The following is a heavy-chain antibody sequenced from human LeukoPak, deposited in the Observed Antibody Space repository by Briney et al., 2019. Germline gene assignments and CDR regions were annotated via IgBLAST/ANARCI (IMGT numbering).Heavy chain of an antibody. J-gene: IGHJ4*02. CDR3: ARSSPHGYDDTSGYFDS. Sequence: ASVKVSCKPSGGTFSTYAIHWVRQAPGQGLEWMGGIIPIFGTTNYAKNFQGRVTVSTGESSSTAYMELSSLRSEDTAVYYCARSSPHGYDDTSGYFDSWGQGTQVTVSS. D-gene: IGHD3-22*01. V-gene: IGHV1-69*05. CDR1: GGTFSTYA. CDR2: IIPIFGTT.